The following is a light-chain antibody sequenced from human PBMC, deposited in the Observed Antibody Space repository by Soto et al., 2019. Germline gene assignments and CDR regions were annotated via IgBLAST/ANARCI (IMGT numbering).Light chain of an antibody. V-gene: IGLV2-14*01. CDR2: DVS. J-gene: IGLJ1*01. CDR3: SSYTRSGTLI. CDR1: SGDIGDYNY. Sequence: QSVLTQPASVSGSPGQSITISCVGTSGDIGDYNYVSWYQQHPGKVPKVIIYDVSNRPSGVSYRFSGTKSGNTASLTVSGLQAEDVADYYCSSYTRSGTLIFGTGTKVTVL.